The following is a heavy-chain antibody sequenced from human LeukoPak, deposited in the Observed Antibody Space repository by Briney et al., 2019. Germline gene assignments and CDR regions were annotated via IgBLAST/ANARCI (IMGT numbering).Heavy chain of an antibody. CDR2: IYYSGST. D-gene: IGHD5-24*01. CDR1: VGSISSGGYY. Sequence: SETLSLTCTVSVGSISSGGYYWSWIRQHPGKGLEWIGYIYYSGSTYYNPSLKSRVTISVDTSKNQFSLKLSSVTAADTAVYYCAKQRRDGYNYFDYWGQETLVTVSS. V-gene: IGHV4-31*03. CDR3: AKQRRDGYNYFDY. J-gene: IGHJ4*02.